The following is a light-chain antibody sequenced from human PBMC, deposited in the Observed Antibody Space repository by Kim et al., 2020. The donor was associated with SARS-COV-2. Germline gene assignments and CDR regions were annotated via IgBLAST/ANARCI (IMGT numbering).Light chain of an antibody. CDR1: QGISNN. J-gene: IGKJ2*01. Sequence: DIQMTQSPSAMSASVGDSVTIICRASQGISNNLAWFQQKPGKVPKRLIYDASKLQSGVPSRFSGSGSGTEFTLKINSLQPEDFATYYCLQHNTFPFTFGQGTKLEI. V-gene: IGKV1-17*03. CDR3: LQHNTFPFT. CDR2: DAS.